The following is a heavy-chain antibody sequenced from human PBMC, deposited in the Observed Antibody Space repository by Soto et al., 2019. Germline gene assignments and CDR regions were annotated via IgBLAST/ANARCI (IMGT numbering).Heavy chain of an antibody. J-gene: IGHJ4*02. CDR2: ISSSSSYI. V-gene: IGHV3-21*01. Sequence: EVQLVESGGGLVKPGGSLRLSCAASGFTFSSYSMNWVRQAPGKGLEWVSSISSSSSYIYYADSVKGRFTISRDNDKNSLYLQMNSLRAEDTAVYYCARVIRAYGDSFPGDEDYFAYWGQGTLVTVSS. D-gene: IGHD4-17*01. CDR1: GFTFSSYS. CDR3: ARVIRAYGDSFPGDEDYFAY.